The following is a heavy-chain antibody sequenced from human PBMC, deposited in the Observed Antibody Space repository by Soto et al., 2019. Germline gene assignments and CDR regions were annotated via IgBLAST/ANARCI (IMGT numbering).Heavy chain of an antibody. CDR3: ARLPSRHLVGY. Sequence: PSETLSLTCTVSGSSINSSGYYWGWIRQPPGKGLEWIGSMFYGVSTYYNPSLKSRVTVSVDTSKNQFSLNLRSVTAADTAVYYCARLPSRHLVGYWGQGTQVTVSS. J-gene: IGHJ4*02. CDR1: GSSINSSGYY. CDR2: MFYGVST. V-gene: IGHV4-39*01. D-gene: IGHD2-15*01.